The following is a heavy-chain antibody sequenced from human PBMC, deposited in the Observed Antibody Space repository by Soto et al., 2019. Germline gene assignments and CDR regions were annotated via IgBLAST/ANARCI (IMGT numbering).Heavy chain of an antibody. CDR1: GGSFSGYY. CDR2: INHSGST. CDR3: ARGLILGYCSCTSCYPYNWFDP. V-gene: IGHV4-34*01. Sequence: QVQLQQWGAGLLKPSETLSLTCAVDGGSFSGYYWSWIRQPPGQGLEWIGEINHSGSTNYNPSLKSLVTISVYTSKKQFSLELSSVTAADSAAYYCARGLILGYCSCTSCYPYNWFDPWGQGTLVTVSS. J-gene: IGHJ5*02. D-gene: IGHD2-2*01.